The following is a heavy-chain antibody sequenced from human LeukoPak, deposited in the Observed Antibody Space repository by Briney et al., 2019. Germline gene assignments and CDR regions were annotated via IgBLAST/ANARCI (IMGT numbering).Heavy chain of an antibody. Sequence: GGSLRLSCAASGFTFSSYAMHWVRQAPGKGLEWVAIISHDGSNKYYADSVKGRFTFSRDNSKNTLYLQMNNLRVEDTAVYYCAKHGAADAFDIWGQGTMVTVSS. CDR2: ISHDGSNK. V-gene: IGHV3-30*18. J-gene: IGHJ3*02. CDR3: AKHGAADAFDI. CDR1: GFTFSSYA. D-gene: IGHD3-16*01.